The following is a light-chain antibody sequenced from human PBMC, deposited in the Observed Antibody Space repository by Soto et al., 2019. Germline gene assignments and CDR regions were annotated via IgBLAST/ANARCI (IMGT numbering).Light chain of an antibody. Sequence: EIVLTQSPGTLSLSPGERATLSCRASQTVGGSYLAWYQQKPGQAPRLLIYRASSRATGIPDRFSGSGSGTDFTLTISRLESDDFAVYYCHQYVTSPWTLGQGTKVEI. CDR1: QTVGGSY. CDR3: HQYVTSPWT. J-gene: IGKJ1*01. V-gene: IGKV3-20*01. CDR2: RAS.